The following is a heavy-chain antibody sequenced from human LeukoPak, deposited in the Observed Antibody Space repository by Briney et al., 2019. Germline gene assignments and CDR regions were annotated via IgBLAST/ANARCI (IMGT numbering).Heavy chain of an antibody. D-gene: IGHD6-6*01. J-gene: IGHJ6*03. CDR3: ARGLYSSSYYMDV. V-gene: IGHV4-39*07. Sequence: PSETLSLTCTVSGGSISSSSYYWGWIRQPPGKGLEWIGSIYYSGSTYYNPSLKSRVTISADTSKNQFSLKLSSVTAADTAVYYCARGLYSSSYYMDVWGKGTTVTVSS. CDR2: IYYSGST. CDR1: GGSISSSSYY.